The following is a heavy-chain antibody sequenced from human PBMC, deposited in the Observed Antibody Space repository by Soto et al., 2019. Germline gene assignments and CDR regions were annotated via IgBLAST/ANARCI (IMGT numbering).Heavy chain of an antibody. CDR1: GFTFDDYA. V-gene: IGHV3-9*01. Sequence: GGSLRLSCAASGFTFDDYAMHWVRQAPGKGLEWVSGISWNSGSIGYADSVKGRFTISRDNAKNSLYLQMNSLRAEDTALYYCAKAVAGGVLEYYFDYWGQGTLVTVSS. CDR3: AKAVAGGVLEYYFDY. D-gene: IGHD6-19*01. J-gene: IGHJ4*02. CDR2: ISWNSGSI.